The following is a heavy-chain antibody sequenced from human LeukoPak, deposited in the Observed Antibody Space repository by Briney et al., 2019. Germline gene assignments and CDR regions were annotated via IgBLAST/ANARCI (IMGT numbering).Heavy chain of an antibody. J-gene: IGHJ6*03. CDR3: ARRQYQLLSVYYYYYMDV. CDR2: ISVYNGNT. V-gene: IGHV1-18*01. Sequence: ASVKVSCKASGYTLTNYDITWVRQAPGQGLEWMGWISVYNGNTNYAQKFQDRVTMTTDTSTNTAYMELRSLRSDDTAVYYCARRQYQLLSVYYYYYMDVWGEGTTVTVSS. D-gene: IGHD2-2*01. CDR1: GYTLTNYD.